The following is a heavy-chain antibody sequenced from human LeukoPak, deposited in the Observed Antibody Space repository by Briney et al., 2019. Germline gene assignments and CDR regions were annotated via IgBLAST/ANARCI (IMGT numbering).Heavy chain of an antibody. CDR2: ISGSGGST. D-gene: IGHD2-2*01. Sequence: GGSLRLSCAASGFTFSSYAMSWVRQAPGKGLEWVSAISGSGGSTYYADSVKGRFTISRDNSKNTLYLQMNSLRAEGTAVYYCAKGTLDIVVVPAATVFDYWGQGTLVTVSS. V-gene: IGHV3-23*01. CDR3: AKGTLDIVVVPAATVFDY. J-gene: IGHJ4*02. CDR1: GFTFSSYA.